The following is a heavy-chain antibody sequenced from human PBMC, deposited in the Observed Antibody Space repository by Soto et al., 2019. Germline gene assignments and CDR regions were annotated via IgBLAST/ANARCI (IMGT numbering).Heavy chain of an antibody. CDR1: GYTFSSYA. J-gene: IGHJ6*03. V-gene: IGHV1-18*01. Sequence: QVQLEQSGVEVKQPGASVKVSCKASGYTFSSYAISWVRQAPGHGLEWMGWISPYNGNTKYAQHLQGRVTMTTDTSTTTAYMELRSLRFDDTAVYYCARGTTVTTTPTYYYMDVWGKGTTVIVSS. D-gene: IGHD4-4*01. CDR3: ARGTTVTTTPTYYYMDV. CDR2: ISPYNGNT.